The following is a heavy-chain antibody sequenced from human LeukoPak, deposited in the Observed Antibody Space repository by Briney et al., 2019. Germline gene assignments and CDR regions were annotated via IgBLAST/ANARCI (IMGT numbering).Heavy chain of an antibody. CDR3: ARAYTNTRHYYYYYMDV. J-gene: IGHJ6*03. D-gene: IGHD2-2*02. V-gene: IGHV3-20*04. Sequence: GGSLRLSCAASGFTLDDYGMSWVRQGPGKGLEGVCGITWDSETTVYGDSVKGRFTISRDNAKNYLYLQMNSLRAEDTALYYCARAYTNTRHYYYYYMDVWGKGTTVTVSS. CDR1: GFTLDDYG. CDR2: ITWDSETT.